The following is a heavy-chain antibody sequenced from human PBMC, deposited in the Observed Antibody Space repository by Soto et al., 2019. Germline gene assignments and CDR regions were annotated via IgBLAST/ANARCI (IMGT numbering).Heavy chain of an antibody. V-gene: IGHV3-30-3*01. CDR1: GFTFSSYA. CDR3: ARVFMRGPNKAGSSGWYNAFDI. J-gene: IGHJ3*02. Sequence: PGGSLRLSCAASGFTFSSYAMHWVRQAPGKGLEWVAVISYDGSNKYYADSVKGRFTISRDNSKNTLYLQMNSLRAEDTAVYYCARVFMRGPNKAGSSGWYNAFDIWAKGQWSPSPQ. CDR2: ISYDGSNK. D-gene: IGHD6-19*01.